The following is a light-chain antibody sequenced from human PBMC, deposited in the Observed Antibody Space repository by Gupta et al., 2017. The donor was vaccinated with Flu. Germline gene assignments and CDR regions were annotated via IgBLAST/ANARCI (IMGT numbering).Light chain of an antibody. CDR1: NIGRYT. Sequence: GGNNIGRYTVHWYQQKAGRAPLLVVHDDTERSSGVPVRFSGSNFGSTATLTISGVEVGDEADYFCQVRDNTKDIPVFGAGTRLTVL. J-gene: IGLJ2*01. CDR3: QVRDNTKDIPV. V-gene: IGLV3-21*02. CDR2: DDT.